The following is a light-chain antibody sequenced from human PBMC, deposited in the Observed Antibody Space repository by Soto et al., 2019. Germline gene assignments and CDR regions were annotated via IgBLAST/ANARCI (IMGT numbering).Light chain of an antibody. J-gene: IGLJ1*01. Sequence: QSALTQPRSVSGSPGQSVTISCTGTSSDVGGYNYVSWYQQNPGKAPKLMIHDVTKRPSGVPDRFSGSKSGNTASLTISGLQAEDEADYYCCSYAGNYTYVFGNGTKVTV. V-gene: IGLV2-11*01. CDR2: DVT. CDR3: CSYAGNYTYV. CDR1: SSDVGGYNY.